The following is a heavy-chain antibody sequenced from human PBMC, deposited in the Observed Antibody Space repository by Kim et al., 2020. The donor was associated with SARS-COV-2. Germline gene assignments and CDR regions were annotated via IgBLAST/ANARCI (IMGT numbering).Heavy chain of an antibody. D-gene: IGHD6-13*01. Sequence: YAASVQGRFTISRDNSKNTLYLQMNSLRAEDTAVYYCARFSAAGSFYFDYWGQGTLVTVSS. J-gene: IGHJ4*02. CDR3: ARFSAAGSFYFDY. V-gene: IGHV3-33*01.